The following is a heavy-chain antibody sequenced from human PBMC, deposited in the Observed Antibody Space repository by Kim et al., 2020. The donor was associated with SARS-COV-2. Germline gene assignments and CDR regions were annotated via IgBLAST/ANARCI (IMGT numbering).Heavy chain of an antibody. J-gene: IGHJ6*02. V-gene: IGHV3-49*03. Sequence: GGSLRLSCTASGFTFGDYAMSWFRQAPGKGLEWVGFIRSKAYGGTTEYAASVKGRFTISRDDSKSIAYLQMNSLKTEDTAVYYCTTVETYYYYYGMDVWGQGTTVTVSS. CDR2: IRSKAYGGTT. CDR3: TTVETYYYYYGMDV. CDR1: GFTFGDYA.